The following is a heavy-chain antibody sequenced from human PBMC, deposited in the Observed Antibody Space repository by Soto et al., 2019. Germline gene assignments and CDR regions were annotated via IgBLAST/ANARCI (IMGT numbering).Heavy chain of an antibody. Sequence: SETLSLTCTVSGGSISSSSYYWGWIRQPPGKGLEWIGSIYYSGSTYYNPSLKSRVTISVDTSKNQFSLKLSSVTAADTAVYYCASSRGGWLQFEPLDYWGQGTLVTVSS. CDR3: ASSRGGWLQFEPLDY. D-gene: IGHD5-12*01. V-gene: IGHV4-39*01. CDR1: GGSISSSSYY. CDR2: IYYSGST. J-gene: IGHJ4*02.